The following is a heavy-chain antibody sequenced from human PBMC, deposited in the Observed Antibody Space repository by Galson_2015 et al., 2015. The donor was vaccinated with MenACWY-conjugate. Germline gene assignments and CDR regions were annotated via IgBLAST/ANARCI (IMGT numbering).Heavy chain of an antibody. J-gene: IGHJ6*03. Sequence: SLRLSCAASGFTFTGYEFNWVRQAPGTGLEWLSYVSKSGSPIYYADSVKGRFPISRDNIKKSLFLEMNSLRAGDTGVYYCARVGTWIHQYFYYMDVWGKGTTVTVSS. CDR2: VSKSGSPI. CDR3: ARVGTWIHQYFYYMDV. CDR1: GFTFTGYE. V-gene: IGHV3-48*03. D-gene: IGHD5-18*01.